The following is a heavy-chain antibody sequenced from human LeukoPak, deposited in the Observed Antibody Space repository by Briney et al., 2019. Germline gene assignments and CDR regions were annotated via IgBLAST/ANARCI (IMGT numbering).Heavy chain of an antibody. Sequence: GGSLLLSCAASGFTFISYRMNGVRQAPGKGLEWVSSIISSSSYIYYADSGKGRFTISRDNAKNSLYLQMNSLRAEDTAVYYCAREPWSIAYCSSTNCGLNSWGQGTLVTVSS. D-gene: IGHD2-2*01. J-gene: IGHJ4*02. CDR2: IISSSSYI. CDR3: AREPWSIAYCSSTNCGLNS. V-gene: IGHV3-21*01. CDR1: GFTFISYR.